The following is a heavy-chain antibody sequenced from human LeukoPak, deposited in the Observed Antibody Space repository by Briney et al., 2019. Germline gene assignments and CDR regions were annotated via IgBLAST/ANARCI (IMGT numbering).Heavy chain of an antibody. J-gene: IGHJ6*02. CDR3: ARGPIRVVVPAAIFLSTSGEYYYYGMDV. Sequence: ASVKVSCKASGYTFTSYDINWVRQATGQGLEWMGWMNPNSGNTGYAQKFQGRVTMTRNTSISTAYMELSSLRSEDTAVYYCARGPIRVVVPAAIFLSTSGEYYYYGMDVWGQGTTVTVSS. CDR1: GYTFTSYD. V-gene: IGHV1-8*01. CDR2: MNPNSGNT. D-gene: IGHD2-2*01.